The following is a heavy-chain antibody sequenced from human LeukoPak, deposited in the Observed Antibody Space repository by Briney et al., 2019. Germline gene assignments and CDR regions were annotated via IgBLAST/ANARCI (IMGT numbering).Heavy chain of an antibody. V-gene: IGHV3-23*01. J-gene: IGHJ4*02. CDR2: ISGSGGTT. CDR1: GFTFSSYA. Sequence: GGSLRLSCAASGFTFSSYAMSWVRQAPGRGLEWVSGISGSGGTTYYADSVKGRFTISRDNSKNTLYLQMNSLRAEDTAVYYCAKAERGGATFVFDYWGQGTLVIVSS. D-gene: IGHD3-16*01. CDR3: AKAERGGATFVFDY.